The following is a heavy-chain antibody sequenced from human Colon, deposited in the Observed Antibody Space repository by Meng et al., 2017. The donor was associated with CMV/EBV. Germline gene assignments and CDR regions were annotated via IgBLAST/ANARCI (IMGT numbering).Heavy chain of an antibody. Sequence: SETLSLTCTVSRGYIGNYYWSWIRQPPGKGLEWIGYIYYSGSTNYNPSLKSRVTISVDTSKNQFSLKLSSVTAADTAVYYCARVKAARLNGMDVRGQGTTVTVSS. J-gene: IGHJ6*02. CDR2: IYYSGST. CDR3: ARVKAARLNGMDV. V-gene: IGHV4-59*01. CDR1: RGYIGNYY. D-gene: IGHD6-6*01.